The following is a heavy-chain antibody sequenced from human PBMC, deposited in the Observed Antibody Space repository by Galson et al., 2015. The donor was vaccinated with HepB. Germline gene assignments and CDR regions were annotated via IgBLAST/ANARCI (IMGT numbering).Heavy chain of an antibody. Sequence: SLRLSCAASGFTFSSYAMSWVRQAPGKGLVWVSAISSSGGSTNYADSVKGRFTISRDNSKNTLYLQMNSLRAEDTAVYYCAKGHGSGGYLYCDYCGQGTLVTVS. CDR1: GFTFSSYA. J-gene: IGHJ4*02. CDR2: ISSSGGST. CDR3: AKGHGSGGYLYCDY. D-gene: IGHD6-19*01. V-gene: IGHV3-23*01.